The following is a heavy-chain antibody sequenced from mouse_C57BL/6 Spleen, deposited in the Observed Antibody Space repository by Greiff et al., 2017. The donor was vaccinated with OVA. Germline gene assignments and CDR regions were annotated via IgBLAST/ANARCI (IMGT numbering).Heavy chain of an antibody. CDR2: IRLKSDNYAT. V-gene: IGHV6-3*01. D-gene: IGHD3-3*01. CDR1: GFTFSNYW. CDR3: TGRGTENDY. Sequence: EVMLVESGGGLVQPGGSMKLSCVASGFTFSNYWMNWVRQSPEKGLEWVAQIRLKSDNYATHYAESVKGRFTISRDDSKSSFYLQMNNLRAEDTGIYYCTGRGTENDYWGQGTTLTVSS. J-gene: IGHJ2*01.